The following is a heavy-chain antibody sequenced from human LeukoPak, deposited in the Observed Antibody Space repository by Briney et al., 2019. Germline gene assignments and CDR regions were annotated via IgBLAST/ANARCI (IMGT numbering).Heavy chain of an antibody. CDR2: IKQDGSEK. Sequence: SGGSLRLSCAASGFTFSSYWMSWVRQAPVKGLEWVANIKQDGSEKYYVDSVKGRFTISRDNAKNSLYLQMNSLRAEDTAVYYCARDVVGATSDYWGQGTLVTVSS. CDR1: GFTFSSYW. V-gene: IGHV3-7*03. CDR3: ARDVVGATSDY. D-gene: IGHD1-26*01. J-gene: IGHJ4*02.